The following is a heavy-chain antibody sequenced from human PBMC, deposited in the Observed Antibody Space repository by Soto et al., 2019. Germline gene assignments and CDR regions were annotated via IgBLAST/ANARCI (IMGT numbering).Heavy chain of an antibody. V-gene: IGHV4-31*03. D-gene: IGHD4-17*01. J-gene: IGHJ1*01. Sequence: QVQLQESGPGLVKPSQTLSLTCTVSGGSISSGGYYWSWIRQHPGKGLEWIGYIYYSGNTYYNPSLKSRVAISGDTSQNQFSLKLSSVTAADTAVYYCARVGFYGDVVQHWGQGTLVTVSS. CDR3: ARVGFYGDVVQH. CDR2: IYYSGNT. CDR1: GGSISSGGYY.